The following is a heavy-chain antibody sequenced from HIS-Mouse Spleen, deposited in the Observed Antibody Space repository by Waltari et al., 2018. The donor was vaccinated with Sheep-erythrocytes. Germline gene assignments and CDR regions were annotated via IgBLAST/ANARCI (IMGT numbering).Heavy chain of an antibody. J-gene: IGHJ4*02. V-gene: IGHV3-23*01. D-gene: IGHD2-8*01. CDR1: GFTFSSYA. CDR2: ISGSGGST. Sequence: EVQLLESGGGLVQPGGSLSLSCAASGFTFSSYAMSGVSQAPGKGLEWVSAISGSGGSTYYADSVKGRFTISRDNSKNTLYLQMNSLRAEDTAVYYCAKDACTNGVCYPDYWGQGTLVTVSS. CDR3: AKDACTNGVCYPDY.